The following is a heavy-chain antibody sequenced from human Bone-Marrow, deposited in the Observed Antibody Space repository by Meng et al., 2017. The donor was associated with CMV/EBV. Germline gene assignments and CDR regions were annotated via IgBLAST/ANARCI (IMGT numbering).Heavy chain of an antibody. CDR1: GGSFSGYY. CDR2: INHSGST. CDR3: ARDRGELLLDY. J-gene: IGHJ4*01. Sequence: GSLRLSCAVYGGSFSGYYWSWIRQPPGKGLEWIGEINHSGSTNYNPSLKSRVTISVDTSKNQFSLKLSSGTAADTAVYYCARDRGELLLDYWGHGTLVTVSS. D-gene: IGHD3-10*01. V-gene: IGHV4-34*01.